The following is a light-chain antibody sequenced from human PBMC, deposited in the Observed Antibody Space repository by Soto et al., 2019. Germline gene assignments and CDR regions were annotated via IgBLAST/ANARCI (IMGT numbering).Light chain of an antibody. J-gene: IGKJ1*01. CDR3: QQYNNWPPWT. CDR2: DAS. V-gene: IGKV3D-15*01. Sequence: EIVLTQSPGTLSLSPGERATLSCRASQSVSSSYVAWYQQKPGQAPRLLISDASNRATGIPARFSGSGSGTEFTLTISSLQSEDFAVYYCQQYNNWPPWTFGQGTKVDI. CDR1: QSVSSS.